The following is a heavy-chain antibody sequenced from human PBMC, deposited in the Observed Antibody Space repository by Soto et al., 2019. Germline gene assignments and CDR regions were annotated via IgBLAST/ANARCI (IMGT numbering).Heavy chain of an antibody. J-gene: IGHJ6*03. D-gene: IGHD4-4*01. CDR1: GYTFTSYG. V-gene: IGHV1-18*01. Sequence: ASVKVSCKASGYTFTSYGISWVRQAPGQGLEWMGWISAYNGNTNYAQKLQGRVTMTTDTSTSTAYMELRSLRSDDTAVYYCATDNTVTTLSEARHYYYYYYYMDVWGKGTTVTVSS. CDR2: ISAYNGNT. CDR3: ATDNTVTTLSEARHYYYYYYYMDV.